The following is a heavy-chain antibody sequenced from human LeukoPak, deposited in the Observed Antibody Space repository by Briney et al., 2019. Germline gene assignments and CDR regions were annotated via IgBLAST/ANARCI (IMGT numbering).Heavy chain of an antibody. CDR3: ARGYYDSSGYYFPFDY. J-gene: IGHJ4*02. Sequence: SETLSLTCAVYGGSFSGYYWSWIRQPPGKGLEWIGEINHSGSTNYNPSLKSRVTISVDTSKNQFSLKLSSVTAADTAVYYCARGYYDSSGYYFPFDYWGQGTLVTVSS. V-gene: IGHV4-34*01. CDR1: GGSFSGYY. CDR2: INHSGST. D-gene: IGHD3-22*01.